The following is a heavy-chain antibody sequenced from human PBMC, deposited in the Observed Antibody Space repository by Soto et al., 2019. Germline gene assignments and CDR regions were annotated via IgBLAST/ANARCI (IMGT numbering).Heavy chain of an antibody. Sequence: SVKVSCKASGGTFSSYAISWVRQTPGQGLEWMGGIIPIFGTANYAQKFQGRVTITADKSTSTAYMELSSLRSEDTAVYYCERLLGGYCSSTSCHPDWFDPWGQGTLVTVSS. CDR2: IIPIFGTA. CDR1: GGTFSSYA. D-gene: IGHD2-2*01. J-gene: IGHJ5*02. CDR3: ERLLGGYCSSTSCHPDWFDP. V-gene: IGHV1-69*06.